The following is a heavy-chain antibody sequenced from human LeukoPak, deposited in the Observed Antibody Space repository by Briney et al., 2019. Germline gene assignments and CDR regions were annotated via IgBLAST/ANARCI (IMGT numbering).Heavy chain of an antibody. V-gene: IGHV4-39*01. CDR3: AMQGPAEYGSGSYYIDY. CDR1: GGXISSGRYY. D-gene: IGHD3-10*01. Sequence: PSETLSLTCTVSGGXISSGRYYWVWLRQPPGRGLQWFGIIYYSGSTYYDWSLKSPLTISVDTPQNQFFLKLSSVTAAEAVVYYCAMQGPAEYGSGSYYIDYSSQGTLVSVSA. J-gene: IGHJ4*01. CDR2: IYYSGST.